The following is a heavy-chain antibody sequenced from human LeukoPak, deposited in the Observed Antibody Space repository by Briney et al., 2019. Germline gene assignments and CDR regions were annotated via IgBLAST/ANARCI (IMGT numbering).Heavy chain of an antibody. CDR3: ARGYDFWSGYWSNWFDP. CDR1: GFTFSNYW. CDR2: IKQDGSEK. D-gene: IGHD3-3*01. Sequence: PGGSLRLSCAASGFTFSNYWMSWVRQAPGKGLEWVANIKQDGSEKYYVDSVKGRFTISRDNAKNSLYLQMNSLRAEDTAVYYCARGYDFWSGYWSNWFDPWGQGTLVTVSS. V-gene: IGHV3-7*04. J-gene: IGHJ5*02.